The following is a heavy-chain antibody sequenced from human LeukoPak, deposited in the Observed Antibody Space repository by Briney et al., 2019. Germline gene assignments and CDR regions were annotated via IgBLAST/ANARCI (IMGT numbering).Heavy chain of an antibody. Sequence: GGSLRLSCAASGFTFSSYWMHWVRRAPGKGLVWVSRINSDGSSTSYADSVKGRFTISRDNAKNTLYLQMNSLRAEDTAVYYCATDRATQYFDYWGQGTLVSVSS. D-gene: IGHD2-15*01. CDR1: GFTFSSYW. CDR2: INSDGSST. CDR3: ATDRATQYFDY. V-gene: IGHV3-74*01. J-gene: IGHJ4*02.